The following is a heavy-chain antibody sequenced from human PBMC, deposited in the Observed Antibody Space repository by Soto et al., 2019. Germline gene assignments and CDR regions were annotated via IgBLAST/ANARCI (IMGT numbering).Heavy chain of an antibody. CDR3: ARHIAATTFDY. V-gene: IGHV4-59*08. J-gene: IGHJ4*02. CDR2: IYYSGST. Sequence: SETPSLPRPVPGGSLSSYYWSWVRQPPGKGLEWIGYIYYSGSTNYNPSLKSRVTISVDTSKNQFSLKLSSVTAADTAVYYCARHIAATTFDYWGQGTLVTVSS. CDR1: GGSLSSYY. D-gene: IGHD5-12*01.